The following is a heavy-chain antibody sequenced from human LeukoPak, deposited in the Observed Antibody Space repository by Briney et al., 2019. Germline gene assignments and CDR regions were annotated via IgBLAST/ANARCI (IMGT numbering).Heavy chain of an antibody. Sequence: GGSLRLSCAASGFTVSSNYMSWVRQAPGKGLEWVSIIYSGGSTFYADSVKGRFTISRDDAKNSLYLQMNSLRAEDTAVYYCAELGITMIGGVWGKGTTVTISS. CDR1: GFTVSSNY. CDR2: IYSGGST. V-gene: IGHV3-53*01. D-gene: IGHD3-10*02. J-gene: IGHJ6*04. CDR3: AELGITMIGGV.